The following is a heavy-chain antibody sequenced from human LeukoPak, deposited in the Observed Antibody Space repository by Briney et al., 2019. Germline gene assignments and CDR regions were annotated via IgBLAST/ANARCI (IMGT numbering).Heavy chain of an antibody. D-gene: IGHD4-17*01. CDR1: GLTFSSYW. J-gene: IGHJ4*02. V-gene: IGHV3-21*01. CDR3: ARGFGYGEYISAN. CDR2: ISSSSDYI. Sequence: GGSLRLSCAASGLTFSSYWLSWVRQAPGKGLEWVSSISSSSDYIYYADSVKGRFTISRDNAKNSLHLQMNSLRAEDTAVYYCARGFGYGEYISANWGQGTLVTVSS.